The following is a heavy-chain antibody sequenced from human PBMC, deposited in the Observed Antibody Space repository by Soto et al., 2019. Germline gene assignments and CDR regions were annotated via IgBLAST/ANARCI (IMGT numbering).Heavy chain of an antibody. D-gene: IGHD3-10*01. CDR1: GFTFSSYA. Sequence: PGGSLRLSCAVSGFTFSSYAMSWVRQAPGKGLEWVSTISGGGDMTWYADSVKGRFTISRDSSKTTLYLQMNSLRAEDTALYYCAKLEHNSGGILDYWGQGTLVTV. J-gene: IGHJ4*02. V-gene: IGHV3-23*01. CDR2: ISGGGDMT. CDR3: AKLEHNSGGILDY.